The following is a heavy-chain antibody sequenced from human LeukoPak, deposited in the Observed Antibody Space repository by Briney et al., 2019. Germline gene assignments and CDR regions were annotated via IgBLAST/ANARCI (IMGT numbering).Heavy chain of an antibody. J-gene: IGHJ2*01. CDR1: GFTLRSYV. CDR2: ISYDETNK. D-gene: IGHD4-23*01. CDR3: AKNNDYGGSYWYFDL. Sequence: GGSLRLSCVASGFTLRSYVMNWVRQTPGKGLEWVAVISYDETNKYYEDSVKGRFTISRDSSKNTLYLQMSSLRDEDTAVYYCAKNNDYGGSYWYFDLWGRGTLVTVSS. V-gene: IGHV3-30*18.